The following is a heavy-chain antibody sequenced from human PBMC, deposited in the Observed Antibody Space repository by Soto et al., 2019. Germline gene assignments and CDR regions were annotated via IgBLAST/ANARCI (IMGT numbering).Heavy chain of an antibody. Sequence: EVQLVESGGGLVQPGGSLRLSCSASGFTFSSYSMNWVRQAPGKGLEWVAYISSGSSTIYYADSVKGRFTISRDNAKNSLYLQMNSLRDEDKAVASCARDAQLDRWGQGNLGPVSS. D-gene: IGHD1-1*01. J-gene: IGHJ4*02. V-gene: IGHV3-48*02. CDR3: ARDAQLDR. CDR2: ISSGSSTI. CDR1: GFTFSSYS.